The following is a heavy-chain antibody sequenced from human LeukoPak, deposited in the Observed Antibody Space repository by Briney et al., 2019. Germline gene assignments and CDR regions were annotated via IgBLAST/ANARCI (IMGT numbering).Heavy chain of an antibody. CDR3: ARGGRIVVVIAIPDGSAFDI. Sequence: GGSLRLSCAASGFTFSDYYMSWIRQAPGKGLEWVSYISSSGSTIYYADSVKGRFTISRDNAKNSLYLQMNSLRAEDTAVYYCARGGRIVVVIAIPDGSAFDIWGQGTMVTVSS. J-gene: IGHJ3*02. CDR2: ISSSGSTI. V-gene: IGHV3-11*04. D-gene: IGHD2-21*01. CDR1: GFTFSDYY.